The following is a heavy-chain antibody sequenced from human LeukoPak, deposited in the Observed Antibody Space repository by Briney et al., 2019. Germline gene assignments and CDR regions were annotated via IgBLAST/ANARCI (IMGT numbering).Heavy chain of an antibody. CDR3: ARDHYRGYGSGSRSPLDY. Sequence: GSLRLSCAASGFTFSSYAMSWVRQAPGKGLEWIGEINHSGSTNYNPSLKSRVTISVDTSKNQFSLKLSSVTAADTAVYYCARDHYRGYGSGSRSPLDYWGQGALVTVSS. CDR2: INHSGST. D-gene: IGHD3-10*01. V-gene: IGHV4-34*01. CDR1: GFTFSSYA. J-gene: IGHJ4*02.